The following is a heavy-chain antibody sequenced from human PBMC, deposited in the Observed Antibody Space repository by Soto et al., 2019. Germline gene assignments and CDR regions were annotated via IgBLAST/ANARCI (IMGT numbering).Heavy chain of an antibody. Sequence: EVQLLESGGVLVQPGESLRLSCAATGFTFRDFAMTWVRQAPGKGLEWVSTITGSGVGMHYADSVKGRFTISRDNSKNTPYLQMNSLRAEDTAVYHCAKPNPSKTHPHGWYDWFAHWGQGTLVTVSS. D-gene: IGHD6-19*01. CDR3: AKPNPSKTHPHGWYDWFAH. V-gene: IGHV3-23*01. CDR1: GFTFRDFA. J-gene: IGHJ5*02. CDR2: ITGSGVGM.